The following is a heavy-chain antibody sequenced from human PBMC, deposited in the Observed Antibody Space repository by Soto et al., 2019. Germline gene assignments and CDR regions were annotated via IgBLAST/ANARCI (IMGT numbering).Heavy chain of an antibody. J-gene: IGHJ1*01. V-gene: IGHV3-66*01. CDR1: GFTVSSNY. D-gene: IGHD2-21*02. CDR2: IYSGGST. Sequence: GGSLRLSCAASGFTVSSNYMSWVRQAPGKGLEWVSVIYSGGSTYYADSVKGRFTISRHNSKNTLYLQMNSRRAEDTAVYYCARGADCGGDCYEYFQHWGQGTLVTVSS. CDR3: ARGADCGGDCYEYFQH.